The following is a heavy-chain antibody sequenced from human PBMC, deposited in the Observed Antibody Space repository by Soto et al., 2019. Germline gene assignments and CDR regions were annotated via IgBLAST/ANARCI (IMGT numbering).Heavy chain of an antibody. CDR2: IYTSGTT. J-gene: IGHJ5*02. CDR1: GRSMSGYY. V-gene: IGHV4-4*07. CDR3: AREDYYDTGYYVA. Sequence: SETLSLTCTVSGRSMSGYYWSWIRQPAGERLEWIGRIYTSGTTDFNPSLKGRVTMSVDTSKNQFSLKLTSVTAADTALYYCAREDYYDTGYYVAWGQGTQATVSS. D-gene: IGHD3-9*01.